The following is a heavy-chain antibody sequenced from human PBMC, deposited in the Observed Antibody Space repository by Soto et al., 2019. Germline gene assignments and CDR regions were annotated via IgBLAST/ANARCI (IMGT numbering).Heavy chain of an antibody. CDR3: ARVPGYGYFDY. D-gene: IGHD5-18*01. CDR1: GFTFSNYW. V-gene: IGHV3-7*01. J-gene: IGHJ4*02. Sequence: PGGSLRLSCAASGFTFSNYWMSWVRQAPGKGLEKVANIKQDESEKYYEDSVKNQFTISRDKAKKTIKLKINTLRAEDTAVYYCARVPGYGYFDYWGKGALVTVSS. CDR2: IKQDESEK.